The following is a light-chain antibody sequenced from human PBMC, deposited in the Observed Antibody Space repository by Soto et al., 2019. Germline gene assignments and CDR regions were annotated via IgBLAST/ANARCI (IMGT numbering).Light chain of an antibody. J-gene: IGKJ3*01. CDR1: QSISTY. CDR2: AAS. CDR3: QQSYSTPFT. Sequence: DIQMTQSPSSLSASVGDRVTITCRASQSISTYLNWYQQRPEKAPKLLIYAASSLQSGFPSRFSGSGSGTAFTLTISSLQPEDFATYYCQQSYSTPFTFGPGTKVDI. V-gene: IGKV1-39*01.